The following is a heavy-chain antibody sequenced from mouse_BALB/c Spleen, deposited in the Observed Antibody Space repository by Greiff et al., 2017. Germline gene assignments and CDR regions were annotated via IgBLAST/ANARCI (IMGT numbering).Heavy chain of an antibody. CDR2: ISSGGSYT. J-gene: IGHJ1*01. CDR1: GFTFSSYA. Sequence: EVMLVESGGGLVKPGGSLKLSCAASGFTFSSYAMSWVRQTPEKRLEWVATISSGGSYTYYPDSVKGRFTISRDNAKNTLYLQMSSLRSEDTAMYYCARQGPNWYFDVWGAGTTVTVSS. V-gene: IGHV5-9-3*01. CDR3: ARQGPNWYFDV.